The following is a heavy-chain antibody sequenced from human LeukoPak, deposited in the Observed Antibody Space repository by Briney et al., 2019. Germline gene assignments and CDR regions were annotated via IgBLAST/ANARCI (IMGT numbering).Heavy chain of an antibody. Sequence: GGSLRLSCAASGFTFSSYGMHWVRQAPGKGLEWVAVIWYDGSNKYYADSVKGRFTISRDIAKNTLYLQMNSLRAEDTGVYYCAKDHYWSIDYWGRGTLVTVSS. V-gene: IGHV3-33*03. CDR2: IWYDGSNK. CDR1: GFTFSSYG. J-gene: IGHJ4*02. CDR3: AKDHYWSIDY. D-gene: IGHD3-3*01.